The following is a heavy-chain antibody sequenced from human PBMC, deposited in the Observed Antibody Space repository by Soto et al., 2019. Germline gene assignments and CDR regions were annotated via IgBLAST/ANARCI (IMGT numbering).Heavy chain of an antibody. CDR3: AKAYYDFWSGPRPFDI. D-gene: IGHD3-3*01. Sequence: GGSLRLSCAASGFTFDDYAIHWGRQAPGKGLEWVSGISWNSGSIGYADSVKGRFTISRDNAKNSLYLQMNSLRAEDTALYYCAKAYYDFWSGPRPFDIWGQGTMVTVSS. J-gene: IGHJ3*02. CDR1: GFTFDDYA. CDR2: ISWNSGSI. V-gene: IGHV3-9*01.